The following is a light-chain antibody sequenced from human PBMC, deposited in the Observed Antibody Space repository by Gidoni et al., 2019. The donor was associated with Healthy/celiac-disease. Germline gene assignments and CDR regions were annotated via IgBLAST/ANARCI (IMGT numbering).Light chain of an antibody. CDR2: DAC. J-gene: IGKJ5*01. CDR1: QRVSSY. V-gene: IGKV3-11*01. Sequence: IVLTQSPATLSLSPGERATLSCRASQRVSSYLAWYQQTPGQAPRRRIYDACNSATGIPARFSGSGSGTDFTLTISSREPEDVAVYYWQQRSNWPLTFXXXTRLEIK. CDR3: QQRSNWPLT.